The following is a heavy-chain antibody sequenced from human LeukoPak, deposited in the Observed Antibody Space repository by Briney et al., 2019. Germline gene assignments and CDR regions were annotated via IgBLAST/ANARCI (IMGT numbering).Heavy chain of an antibody. V-gene: IGHV3-7*01. D-gene: IGHD5-12*01. CDR1: GFTFDDYG. CDR3: ARDGGVTGYDLLDY. CDR2: INQEGSEK. Sequence: PGGSLRLSCAASGFTFDDYGMSWVRQAPGKGLEWVANINQEGSEKNYADSVKGRFIISRDNAKNSVYLQLNSLTAEDTAVYYCARDGGVTGYDLLDYWGQRTLVTVSS. J-gene: IGHJ4*02.